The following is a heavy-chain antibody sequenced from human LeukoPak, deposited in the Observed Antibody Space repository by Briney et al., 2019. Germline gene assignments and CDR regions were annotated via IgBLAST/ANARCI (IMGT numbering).Heavy chain of an antibody. CDR3: VKDTSSGSYYYFDC. Sequence: GGSLRLSCAASGFTFSSYWMHWVRQAPGKRLEYVSAISSSGSSTNYADSVEDRFTISRDNSKNTLFLQMTSLRAEDTAVYYCVKDTSSGSYYYFDCWGQGILVTVSS. V-gene: IGHV3-64D*06. D-gene: IGHD1-26*01. J-gene: IGHJ4*02. CDR2: ISSSGSST. CDR1: GFTFSSYW.